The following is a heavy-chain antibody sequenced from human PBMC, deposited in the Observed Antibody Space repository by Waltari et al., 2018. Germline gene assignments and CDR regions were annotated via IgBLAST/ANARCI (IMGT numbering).Heavy chain of an antibody. CDR3: ATGIAVAGTGSHYYYYYYMDV. Sequence: EVQLVQSGAEVKKPGATVKISCKASGYTFTDYYMHWGQQAPGKGLEWMGRVDPEDGETIYAEKFQGRVTITADTSTDTAYMELSSLRSEDTAVYYCATGIAVAGTGSHYYYYYYMDVWGKGTTVTVSS. D-gene: IGHD6-19*01. CDR1: GYTFTDYY. J-gene: IGHJ6*03. CDR2: VDPEDGET. V-gene: IGHV1-69-2*01.